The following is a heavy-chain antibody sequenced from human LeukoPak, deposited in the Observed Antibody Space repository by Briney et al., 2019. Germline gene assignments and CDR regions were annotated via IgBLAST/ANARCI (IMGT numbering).Heavy chain of an antibody. CDR1: GYTFTGYY. J-gene: IGHJ5*02. CDR3: ARDFEYNWFDP. V-gene: IGHV1-2*04. CDR2: INPNSGGT. Sequence: ASVKVSCKASGYTFTGYYMHWVRQAPGQGLEWMGWINPNSGGTNYAQKFQGWVTMTRDTSISTAYMELSRPRSDDTAVYYCARDFEYNWFDPWGQGTLVTVSS.